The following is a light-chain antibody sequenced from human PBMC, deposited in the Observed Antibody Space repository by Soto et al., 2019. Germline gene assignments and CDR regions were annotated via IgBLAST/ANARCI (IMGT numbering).Light chain of an antibody. CDR3: QQYNSSTWT. Sequence: DIQRAHAPSTLASSLGDRGGMTLGASQSISSWLAWYQQKPGKAPKLLIYKASSLESGVPSRFSGSGSGTEFTLTISSLQPDDFATYYCQQYNSSTWTFGQGTKVDIK. J-gene: IGKJ1*01. CDR2: KAS. CDR1: QSISSW. V-gene: IGKV1-5*03.